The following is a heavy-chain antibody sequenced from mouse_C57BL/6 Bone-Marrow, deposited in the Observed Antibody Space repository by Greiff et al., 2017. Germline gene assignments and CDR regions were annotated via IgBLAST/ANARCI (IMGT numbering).Heavy chain of an antibody. D-gene: IGHD1-1*01. CDR3: ARSPYYYGSSYWYFDV. CDR1: GYAFSSYW. J-gene: IGHJ1*03. Sequence: LQQSGASVKISCKASGYAFSSYWMNWVKQRPGKGLEWIGQIYPGDGDTNYNGKFKGKATLTADKSSSTAYMQLSSLTSEDSAVYFCARSPYYYGSSYWYFDVWGTGTTVTVSS. CDR2: IYPGDGDT. V-gene: IGHV1-80*01.